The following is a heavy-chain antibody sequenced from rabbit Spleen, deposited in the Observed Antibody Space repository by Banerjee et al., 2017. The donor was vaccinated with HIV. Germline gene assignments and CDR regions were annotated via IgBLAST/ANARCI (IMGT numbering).Heavy chain of an antibody. CDR3: ARDAGSSFSSYGMDL. CDR2: IAGGTSAFT. CDR1: GFSFSSSYY. V-gene: IGHV1S45*01. D-gene: IGHD8-1*01. J-gene: IGHJ6*01. Sequence: QEQLEESGGDLVKPGASLTLTCTASGFSFSSSYYMCWVRQAPGKGLEWIACIAGGTSAFTYSATWAKGRFTCSKTSSTTVTLQMTSLTAADTATYFCARDAGSSFSSYGMDLWG.